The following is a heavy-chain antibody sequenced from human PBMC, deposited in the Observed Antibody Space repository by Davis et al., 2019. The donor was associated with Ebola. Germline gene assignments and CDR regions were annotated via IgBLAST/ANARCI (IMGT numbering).Heavy chain of an antibody. J-gene: IGHJ4*02. CDR1: GGSFSGYY. D-gene: IGHD5-18*01. CDR2: INHSGST. V-gene: IGHV4-34*01. CDR3: ARQPHTAMVCTPDY. Sequence: PSETLSLTCAVYGGSFSGYYWSWIRQPPGKGLEWIGEINHSGSTNYNPSLKSRVTISVDTSKNQFSLKLSSVTAADTAVYYCARQPHTAMVCTPDYWGQGTLVTVSS.